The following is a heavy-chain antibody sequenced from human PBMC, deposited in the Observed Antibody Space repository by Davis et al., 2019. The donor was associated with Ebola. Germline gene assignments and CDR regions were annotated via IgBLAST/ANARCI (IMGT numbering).Heavy chain of an antibody. D-gene: IGHD5-18*01. J-gene: IGHJ4*02. CDR3: ARDRGYSYGLPDY. V-gene: IGHV3-48*02. Sequence: GESLKISCVASGFTFSSYTMNWVRQAPGKGLEWLSYISSSSLTTYYADSVKGRFTVSRDNAKNSLYLEMNSLRDEDTAVYYCARDRGYSYGLPDYWGQGTLVTVSS. CDR1: GFTFSSYT. CDR2: ISSSSLTT.